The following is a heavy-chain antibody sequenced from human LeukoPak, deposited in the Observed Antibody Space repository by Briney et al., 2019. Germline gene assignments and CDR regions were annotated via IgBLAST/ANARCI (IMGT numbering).Heavy chain of an antibody. CDR1: GGSISSYY. D-gene: IGHD1-1*01. Sequence: SETLSLTCTVSGGSISSYYWSWIRQPPGKGLEWIGYIYYSGSTNYNPSLKSRVTISVDTSKNQFSLKLSSVTAADTAVHYCARAPYNWNDRGGGYYMDVWGKGTTVTVSS. V-gene: IGHV4-59*01. CDR2: IYYSGST. CDR3: ARAPYNWNDRGGGYYMDV. J-gene: IGHJ6*03.